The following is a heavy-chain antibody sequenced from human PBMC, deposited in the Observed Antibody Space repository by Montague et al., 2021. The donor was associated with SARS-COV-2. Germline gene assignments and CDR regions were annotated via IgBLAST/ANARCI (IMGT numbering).Heavy chain of an antibody. Sequence: SETLSLTCAVSGYSISSSNWCGWIRQAPGRELEWIGYIYHTGGTYYNPSLKSRVTMSVDKSNNLFSLELSSVTAVDTAVFYCAKSADHNYFLDSWGQGTPVTVSS. CDR2: IYHTGGT. CDR1: GYSISSSNW. CDR3: AKSADHNYFLDS. V-gene: IGHV4-28*01. D-gene: IGHD5-24*01. J-gene: IGHJ4*02.